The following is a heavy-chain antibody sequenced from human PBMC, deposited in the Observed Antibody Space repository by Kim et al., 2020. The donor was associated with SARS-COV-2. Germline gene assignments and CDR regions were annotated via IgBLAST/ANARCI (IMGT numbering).Heavy chain of an antibody. D-gene: IGHD3-22*01. CDR2: ISYDGSNK. V-gene: IGHV3-30-3*01. J-gene: IGHJ6*02. Sequence: GGSLRLSCAASGFTFSSYAMHWVRQAPGKGLEWVAVISYDGSNKYYADSVKGRFTISRDNSKNTLYLQMNSLRAEDTAVYYCATPYYYDSSGYYYEYYYYGMDVWGQGTTVTVSS. CDR1: GFTFSSYA. CDR3: ATPYYYDSSGYYYEYYYYGMDV.